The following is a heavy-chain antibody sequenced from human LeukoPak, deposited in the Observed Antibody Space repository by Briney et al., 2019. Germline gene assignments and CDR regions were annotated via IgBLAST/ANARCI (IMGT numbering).Heavy chain of an antibody. CDR3: AKDFRKAVGTYYFDY. J-gene: IGHJ4*02. D-gene: IGHD1-1*01. Sequence: GGSLRLSCAASGFTFSSYSMNWVRQAPGKGLEWVSYISSSSSTIYYADSVKGRFTISRDNAKNSLYLQMNSLRAEDTAVYYCAKDFRKAVGTYYFDYWGQGTLVTVSS. CDR1: GFTFSSYS. V-gene: IGHV3-48*01. CDR2: ISSSSSTI.